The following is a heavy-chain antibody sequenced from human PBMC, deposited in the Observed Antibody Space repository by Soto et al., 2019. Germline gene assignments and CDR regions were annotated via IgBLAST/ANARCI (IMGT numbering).Heavy chain of an antibody. CDR2: ISYDGSNK. Sequence: GGSLRLSCAASGFTFSSYGMHWVRQAPGKGLEWVAVISYDGSNKYYADSVKGRFTISRDNSKNTLYLQMNSLRAEDTAVYYCAKDQLGGGYYYYGMDVWGQGTTVTVAS. CDR1: GFTFSSYG. V-gene: IGHV3-30*18. J-gene: IGHJ6*02. D-gene: IGHD6-6*01. CDR3: AKDQLGGGYYYYGMDV.